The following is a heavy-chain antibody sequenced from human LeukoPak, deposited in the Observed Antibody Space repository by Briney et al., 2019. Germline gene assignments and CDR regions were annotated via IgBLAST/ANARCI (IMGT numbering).Heavy chain of an antibody. J-gene: IGHJ4*02. CDR3: ARDGDYYDSSGYYGG. V-gene: IGHV4-4*02. CDR2: IYHSGST. D-gene: IGHD3-22*01. CDR1: GGSISSSNW. Sequence: SGTLSLTCAVSGGSISSSNWWSWVRQPPGKGLAWIGEIYHSGSTNYNPSLKSRVTISVDKSKNQFSLKLSSVTAADTAVYYCARDGDYYDSSGYYGGWGQGTLVTVSP.